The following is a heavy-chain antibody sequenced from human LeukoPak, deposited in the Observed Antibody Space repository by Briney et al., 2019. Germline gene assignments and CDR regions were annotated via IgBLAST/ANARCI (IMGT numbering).Heavy chain of an antibody. V-gene: IGHV3-30*18. CDR3: AKGDYGGFNAFDI. CDR2: ISYDGSNK. CDR1: GFTFSSYG. J-gene: IGHJ3*02. Sequence: PGRSLRLSCAASGFTFSSYGMHWVRQAPGKGLEWVAVISYDGSNKYYADSVKGRFTISRDNSKNTLYLQMNSLRAEDTAVYYCAKGDYGGFNAFDIWGQGTWSPSLQ. D-gene: IGHD4-23*01.